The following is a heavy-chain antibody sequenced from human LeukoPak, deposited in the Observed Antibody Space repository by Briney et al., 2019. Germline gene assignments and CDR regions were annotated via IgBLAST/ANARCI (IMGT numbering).Heavy chain of an antibody. CDR3: YYDSSGYLNWFDP. CDR2: IWYDGSNK. V-gene: IGHV3-33*01. Sequence: GGSLRLSCAASGFTFSSYGMHWVRQAPGKGLEWVAVIWYDGSNKYYADSVKVRFTISRDNSKNTLYLQMNSLRAEDTAVYYRYYDSSGYLNWFDPWGQGTLVTVSS. CDR1: GFTFSSYG. J-gene: IGHJ5*02. D-gene: IGHD3-22*01.